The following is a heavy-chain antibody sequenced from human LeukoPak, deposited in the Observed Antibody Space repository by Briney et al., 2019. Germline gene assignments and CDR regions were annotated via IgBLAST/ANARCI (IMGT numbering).Heavy chain of an antibody. V-gene: IGHV4-59*04. Sequence: SETLSLTCTVSGGSISSYYWSWIRQPPGKGLEWIGYIYYSGSTYYNPSLKSRVTISVDTSKNQFSLKLSSVTAADTAVYYCAMGYYDSSGYLVYVYWGQGTLVTVSS. CDR2: IYYSGST. D-gene: IGHD3-22*01. J-gene: IGHJ4*02. CDR3: AMGYYDSSGYLVYVY. CDR1: GGSISSYY.